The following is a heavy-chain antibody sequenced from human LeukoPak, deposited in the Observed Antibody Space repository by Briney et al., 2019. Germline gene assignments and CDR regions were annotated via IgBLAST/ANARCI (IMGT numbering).Heavy chain of an antibody. J-gene: IGHJ4*02. CDR3: ARGPYDDILTGYYSLKYYFDY. V-gene: IGHV5-51*01. D-gene: IGHD3-9*01. Sequence: GESLKISCKGFGYSFSSYWIGWVRQMPGKGLEWMGIIYPGDSDTRYSPSFQGQVTISADKSISTAYLQWSSLKASDTAMYYCARGPYDDILTGYYSLKYYFDYWGQGTLVTVSS. CDR1: GYSFSSYW. CDR2: IYPGDSDT.